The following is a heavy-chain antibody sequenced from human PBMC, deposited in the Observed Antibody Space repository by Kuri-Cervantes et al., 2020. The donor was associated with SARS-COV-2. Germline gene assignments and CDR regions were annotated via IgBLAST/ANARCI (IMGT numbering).Heavy chain of an antibody. V-gene: IGHV3-11*01. CDR3: ATKEGTDAFDI. CDR2: ISSSGSTI. CDR1: GFTFSDYA. Sequence: GGSLRLSCAASGFTFSDYAMSWVRQAPGKGLEWVSYISSSGSTIYYADSVKGRFTISRDNAKNSLYLQMNSLRSEDTAVYYCATKEGTDAFDIWGQGTMVTVSS. J-gene: IGHJ3*02.